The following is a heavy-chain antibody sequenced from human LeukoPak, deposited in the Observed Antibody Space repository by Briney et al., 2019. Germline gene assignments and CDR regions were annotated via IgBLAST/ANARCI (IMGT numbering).Heavy chain of an antibody. V-gene: IGHV3-30*01. CDR2: ISYDGSNK. D-gene: IGHD3-9*01. CDR1: GFTFSSYA. J-gene: IGHJ6*03. Sequence: GGSLRLSCAASGFTFSSYAMHWVRQAPGKGLEWVAVISYDGSNKYYADSVKGRFTISRDNSKNTLYLQMNSLRAEDTAVYYCARGRITIGGYYYYYMDVWGKGSTVTVSS. CDR3: ARGRITIGGYYYYYMDV.